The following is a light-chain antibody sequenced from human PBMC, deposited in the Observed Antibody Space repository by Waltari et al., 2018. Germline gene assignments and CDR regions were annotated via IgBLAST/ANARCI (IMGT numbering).Light chain of an antibody. V-gene: IGLV2-23*01. CDR2: EGP. CDR1: SSAFGKSNL. CDR3: SSNAGGHVV. J-gene: IGLJ1*01. Sequence: QSALTQPASVSGSPGQSTTISCTGASSAFGKSNLVSWFQKYPGQAPTLLIYEGPNRPPGVSHRFAGSKAGNTASLTISGLRTEDEADYYCSSNAGGHVVFGSGTKVTVL.